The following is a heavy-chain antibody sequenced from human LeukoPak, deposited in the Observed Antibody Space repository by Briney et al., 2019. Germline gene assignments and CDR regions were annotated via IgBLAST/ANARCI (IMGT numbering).Heavy chain of an antibody. J-gene: IGHJ4*02. V-gene: IGHV3-53*01. CDR2: IYSGGST. Sequence: GGSLRLSCAASGFTVSSNYMSWVRQAPGKGLEWVSVIYSGGSTYYADSVKGRFAISRDNSKNTLYLQMNSLRTEDTAIYYCAKDRLYFGNDFGDYWGQGTLATVSS. CDR3: AKDRLYFGNDFGDY. D-gene: IGHD3-9*01. CDR1: GFTVSSNY.